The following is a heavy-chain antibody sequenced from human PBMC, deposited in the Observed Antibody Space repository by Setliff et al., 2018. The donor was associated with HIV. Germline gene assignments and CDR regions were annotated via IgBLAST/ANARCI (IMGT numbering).Heavy chain of an antibody. Sequence: SETLSLTCAVSGYSISSGYYWGWIRQPPGKGLEWIGSIYHSGSTYYNPSLKSRVTISVDTSKNQFSLKLTSVTAADTAVYYCASLTTDRFLEWLFVYWGQGTLVTVSS. CDR3: ASLTTDRFLEWLFVY. CDR1: GYSISSGYY. CDR2: IYHSGST. D-gene: IGHD3-3*01. J-gene: IGHJ4*02. V-gene: IGHV4-38-2*01.